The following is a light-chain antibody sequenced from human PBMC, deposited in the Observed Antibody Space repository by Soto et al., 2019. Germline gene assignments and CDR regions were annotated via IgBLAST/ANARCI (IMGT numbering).Light chain of an antibody. V-gene: IGLV2-14*01. CDR3: SSYTRSSTRV. Sequence: QSALTQPASVSGSPGQSITNSCTGTSSDVGGYNYVSWYQQHPGKAPKLMIYEVSNRPSGVSNRFSGSKSGNTASLTISGLQAEDEADYYCSSYTRSSTRVFGGGTKLTVL. CDR1: SSDVGGYNY. J-gene: IGLJ3*02. CDR2: EVS.